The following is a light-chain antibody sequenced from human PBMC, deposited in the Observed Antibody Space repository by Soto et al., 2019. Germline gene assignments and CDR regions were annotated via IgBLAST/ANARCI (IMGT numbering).Light chain of an antibody. CDR3: QSYDSSLSAYV. CDR2: GNN. V-gene: IGLV1-40*01. CDR1: SSNIGAGHD. J-gene: IGLJ1*01. Sequence: QSVLTQPPSVSGAPGQRVTISCTGSSSNIGAGHDVHWYQQFPGTAPQLLIFGNNNRPSGVPDRFSGSKSGTSASLAITGLQAEDEADFDCQSYDSSLSAYVFGTGTKLTVL.